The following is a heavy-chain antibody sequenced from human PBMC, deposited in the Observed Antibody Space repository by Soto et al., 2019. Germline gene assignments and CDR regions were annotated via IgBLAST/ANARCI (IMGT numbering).Heavy chain of an antibody. V-gene: IGHV3-48*01. J-gene: IGHJ4*02. Sequence: DVQLVESGGGLVQPGGSLRLSCAASGFTFSTHSMNWVRQAPGKGLAWISYITSTSVTMYADSVKGRFTISRDNAKNSLYLQMNSLRVEDTAVYFCVGEVGFQLIYWGQGTLVTVSS. CDR1: GFTFSTHS. D-gene: IGHD1-1*01. CDR2: ITSTSVTM. CDR3: VGEVGFQLIY.